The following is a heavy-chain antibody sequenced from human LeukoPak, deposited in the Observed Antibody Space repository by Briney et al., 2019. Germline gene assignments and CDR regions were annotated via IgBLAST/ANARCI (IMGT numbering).Heavy chain of an antibody. D-gene: IGHD2-2*01. J-gene: IGHJ6*03. CDR3: ASLRYCSSTSCYDGPQYYMDV. Sequence: SETLSLTCTVSGGSISSYYWSWIRQPPGKGLEWIGYIYYSGSTNYNPSLKSRVTISVDTSKNQFSLKLSSVTAADTAVYYCASLRYCSSTSCYDGPQYYMDVWGKGTTVTVSS. CDR2: IYYSGST. CDR1: GGSISSYY. V-gene: IGHV4-59*01.